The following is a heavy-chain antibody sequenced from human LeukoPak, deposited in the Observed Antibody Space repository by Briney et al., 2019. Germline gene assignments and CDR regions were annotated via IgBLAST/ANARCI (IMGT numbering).Heavy chain of an antibody. CDR1: GGSISSSNW. CDR2: IYHSGSA. CDR3: ARAADNSSGWRIRPNWFSP. D-gene: IGHD6-19*01. V-gene: IGHV4-4*02. J-gene: IGHJ5*02. Sequence: SETLSLTCAVSGGSISSSNWWSWVRQSPCKVLEWIGVIYHSGSANYNPSLDSRITISVDKSKNQFSLKPSSVTAAYTAVYYCARAADNSSGWRIRPNWFSPWGPRTPVTVSS.